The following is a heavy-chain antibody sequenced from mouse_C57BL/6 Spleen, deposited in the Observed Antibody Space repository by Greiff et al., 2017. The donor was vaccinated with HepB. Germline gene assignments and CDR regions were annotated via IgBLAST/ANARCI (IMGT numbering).Heavy chain of an antibody. CDR2: ISNLAYSI. CDR3: AIYYSNYGGFAY. CDR1: GFTFSDYG. Sequence: DVKLVESGGGLVQPGGSLKLSCAASGFTFSDYGMAWVRQAPRKGPEWVAFISNLAYSIYYADTVTGRFTISRENAKNTLYLEMSSLRSEDTAMYYCAIYYSNYGGFAYWGQGTLVTVSA. J-gene: IGHJ3*01. V-gene: IGHV5-15*01. D-gene: IGHD2-5*01.